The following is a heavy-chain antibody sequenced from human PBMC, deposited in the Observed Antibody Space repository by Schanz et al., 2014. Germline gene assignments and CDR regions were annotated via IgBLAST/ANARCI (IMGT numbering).Heavy chain of an antibody. D-gene: IGHD2-2*02. V-gene: IGHV3-23*04. J-gene: IGHJ6*02. CDR2: ISGSGGST. CDR3: AKHLYQYNYYGMDV. Sequence: AQLVESGGGVVQPGGSLRLSCAASGYTFSSNAMSWVRQAPGKGLEWVSTISGSGGSTYYADSVKGRFTISRDNSKNTLSLQLNSLRADDTAVYYCAKHLYQYNYYGMDVWGQGTTVTVSS. CDR1: GYTFSSNA.